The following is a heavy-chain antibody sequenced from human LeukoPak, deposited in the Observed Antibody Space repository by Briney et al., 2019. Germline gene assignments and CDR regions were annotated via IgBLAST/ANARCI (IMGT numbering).Heavy chain of an antibody. V-gene: IGHV3-23*01. J-gene: IGHJ4*02. D-gene: IGHD5-18*01. CDR3: AKHRLGIQRGYSYGQFDY. Sequence: GGSLRLSCAASGFTFSSYAMSWVRQAPGKGLEWVSAISGSGGSTYYADSVKGRFTISRDNSKNTLYLQMNSLRAEDTAVYYCAKHRLGIQRGYSYGQFDYWGQGTLVTLSS. CDR2: ISGSGGST. CDR1: GFTFSSYA.